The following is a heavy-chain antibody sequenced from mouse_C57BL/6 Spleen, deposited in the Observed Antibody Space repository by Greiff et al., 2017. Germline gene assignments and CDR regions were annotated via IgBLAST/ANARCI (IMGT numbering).Heavy chain of an antibody. CDR2: IDPSDSYT. D-gene: IGHD3-2*02. J-gene: IGHJ4*01. V-gene: IGHV1-69*01. CDR1: GYTFTSYW. Sequence: VQLQQPGAELVMPGASVKLSCKASGYTFTSYWMHWVKQRPGQGLEWIGEIDPSDSYTNYNQKFKGKSTLTVDKSSSTAYMQLSSLTSEDSAVYYCARERGQLRKDAMDYWGQGTSVTVSS. CDR3: ARERGQLRKDAMDY.